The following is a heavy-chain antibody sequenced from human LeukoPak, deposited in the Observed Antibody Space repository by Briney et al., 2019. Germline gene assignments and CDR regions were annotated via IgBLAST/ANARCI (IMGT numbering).Heavy chain of an antibody. CDR2: IYSDNT. V-gene: IGHV3-53*01. CDR1: GFTVSSNS. J-gene: IGHJ4*02. CDR3: ARRAGAYSHPYDY. D-gene: IGHD4/OR15-4a*01. Sequence: GGSLRLSCTVSGFTVSSNSMSWVRQAPGKGLEWVSFIYSDNTHYSDSVKGRFTISRDNSKNTLYLQMNSLRAEDTAVYYCARRAGAYSHPYDYWGQGTLVTFSS.